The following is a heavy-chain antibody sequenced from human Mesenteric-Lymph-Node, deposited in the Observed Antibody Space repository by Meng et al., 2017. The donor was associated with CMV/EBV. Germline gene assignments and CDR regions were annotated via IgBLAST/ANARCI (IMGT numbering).Heavy chain of an antibody. CDR3: VRGQLSYYYYYGMDV. CDR2: IYYSGST. J-gene: IGHJ6*02. V-gene: IGHV4-39*07. Sequence: GSLRLSCTVSGGSISGSGYYWGWIRQSPEKGLEWIASIYYSGSTHYNPSLKSRVTISKDTSMNQFSLKLTSVTAADTAVYYCVRGQLSYYYYYGMDVWGQGTTVTVSS. CDR1: GGSISGSGYY.